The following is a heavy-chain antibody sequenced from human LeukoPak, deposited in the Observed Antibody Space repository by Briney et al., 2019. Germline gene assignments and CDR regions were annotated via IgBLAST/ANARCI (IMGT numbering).Heavy chain of an antibody. D-gene: IGHD2-15*01. CDR2: IDDSGST. V-gene: IGHV4-59*08. CDR1: GGSIISYY. Sequence: SETLSLTCTVSGGSIISYYWNWIRQPPGKGLEWIGYIDDSGSTSYTPSLQSRFTISVDTSRNQFFLRLSSVTTADTAVYFCARRVVGSSCQRYNAYDIWGQGGMVSVSS. J-gene: IGHJ3*02. CDR3: ARRVVGSSCQRYNAYDI.